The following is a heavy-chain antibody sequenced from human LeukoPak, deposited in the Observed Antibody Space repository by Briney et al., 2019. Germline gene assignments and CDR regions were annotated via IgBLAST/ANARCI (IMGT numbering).Heavy chain of an antibody. J-gene: IGHJ4*02. V-gene: IGHV3-30*02. CDR2: IRYDGSNK. CDR3: AKVLGARPSLDY. Sequence: GGSLRLSCAASGFTFSSYWMSWVRQAPGKGLEWVAFIRYDGSNKYYADSVKGRFTISRDNSKNTLYLQMNSLRAEDTAVYYCAKVLGARPSLDYWGQGTLVTVSS. CDR1: GFTFSSYW. D-gene: IGHD6-6*01.